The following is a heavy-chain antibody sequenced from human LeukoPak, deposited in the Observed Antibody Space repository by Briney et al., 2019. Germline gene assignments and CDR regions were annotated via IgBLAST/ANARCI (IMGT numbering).Heavy chain of an antibody. V-gene: IGHV4-39*01. CDR1: SGSIISISFY. J-gene: IGHJ4*02. CDR3: VRLQRVLPSNDF. D-gene: IGHD2/OR15-2a*01. Sequence: SETLSLTCSVSSGSIISISFYWAWVRHPPEKGLEWIGHIYYTGDSYLNTSLMSRVTLCVDTSKNQFSLKVNSVTDADTAVYYCVRLQRVLPSNDFWGQGTLVSVSS. CDR2: IYYTGDS.